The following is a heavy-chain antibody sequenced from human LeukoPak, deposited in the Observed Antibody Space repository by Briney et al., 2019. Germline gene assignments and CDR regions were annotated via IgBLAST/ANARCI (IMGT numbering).Heavy chain of an antibody. D-gene: IGHD3-10*01. CDR1: GDSVSSNSVT. Sequence: SQTLSLTCAISGDSVSSNSVTWNWIRQSPSRGLEWLGRTYYGSTWYNDYAVSVRGRITVNPATSKNQFSLHLNSVTPEDTAVYYCARDVGPKSFDYWGQGTLVTVSS. V-gene: IGHV6-1*01. CDR3: ARDVGPKSFDY. J-gene: IGHJ4*02. CDR2: TYYGSTWYN.